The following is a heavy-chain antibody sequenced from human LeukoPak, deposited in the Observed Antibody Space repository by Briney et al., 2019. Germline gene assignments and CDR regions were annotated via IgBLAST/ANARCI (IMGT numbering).Heavy chain of an antibody. J-gene: IGHJ4*02. Sequence: GGSLRLSCAASGFTFRTYWMHWVRQAPGKGLVWVSRIDSDGSSTNYADSVKGRFTVSRDNAKDSLYLQMNSLRAEDTAVYYCARDPSRWELLNFDYWGQGTLVTVSS. CDR2: IDSDGSST. D-gene: IGHD1-26*01. V-gene: IGHV3-74*01. CDR3: ARDPSRWELLNFDY. CDR1: GFTFRTYW.